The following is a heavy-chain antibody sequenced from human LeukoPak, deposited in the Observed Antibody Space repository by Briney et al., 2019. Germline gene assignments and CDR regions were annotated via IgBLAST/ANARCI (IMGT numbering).Heavy chain of an antibody. V-gene: IGHV4-39*01. Sequence: SETLSLTCTVSGGSISSSDNYWGWIRQPPGKGLEWIGSFYYGGNTYYNPSLKGRVTISGDTSKKKFSLKLNSVTAADTAVYYCARHPGYYFGMDVWGQGTTVTVSS. CDR1: GGSISSSDNY. CDR2: FYYGGNT. CDR3: ARHPGYYFGMDV. J-gene: IGHJ6*02.